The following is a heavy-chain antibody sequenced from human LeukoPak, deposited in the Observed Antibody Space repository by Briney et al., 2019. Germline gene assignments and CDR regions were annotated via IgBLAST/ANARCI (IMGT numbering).Heavy chain of an antibody. CDR1: GFTFSTYA. CDR3: AKALEQETVIALDS. Sequence: GGSLRLSCAASGFTFSTYAMSWVRQAPGKGLEWVSAISGSGGSTYYADSVKGRFTISRDNSKNTLYLQMNSLRAEDTSIYFCAKALEQETVIALDSWGQGTMVTVSS. V-gene: IGHV3-23*01. D-gene: IGHD6-13*01. J-gene: IGHJ3*01. CDR2: ISGSGGST.